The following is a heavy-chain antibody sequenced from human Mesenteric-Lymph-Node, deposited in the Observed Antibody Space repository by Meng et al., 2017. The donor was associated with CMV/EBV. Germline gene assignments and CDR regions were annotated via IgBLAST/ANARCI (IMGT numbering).Heavy chain of an antibody. J-gene: IGHJ4*02. CDR2: ISAYNGNT. D-gene: IGHD2-15*01. V-gene: IGHV1-18*01. CDR1: GYTFTSYG. Sequence: ASVKVSCKASGYTFTSYGISWVRQAPGQGLEWMGWISAYNGNTNYAQKLQGRVTMTTDTSTSTAYMELRSLRSDDTAVYYCARLYCSGGSCYSLSDYWGQGTLVTVSS. CDR3: ARLYCSGGSCYSLSDY.